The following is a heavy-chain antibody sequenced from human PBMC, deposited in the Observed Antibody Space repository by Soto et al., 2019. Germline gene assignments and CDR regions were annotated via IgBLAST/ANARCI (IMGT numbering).Heavy chain of an antibody. CDR3: AREGPHYTMDV. CDR1: GFTFSSYW. Sequence: GESLKISCAASGFTFSSYWMSWVRQAPGKGLEWVANIKQDGSEKYYVDSVKGRFTISRDNAKNSLYLQMNSLRAEDTAVYYCAREGPHYTMDVWGKGTTVTVSS. V-gene: IGHV3-7*01. CDR2: IKQDGSEK. J-gene: IGHJ6*03.